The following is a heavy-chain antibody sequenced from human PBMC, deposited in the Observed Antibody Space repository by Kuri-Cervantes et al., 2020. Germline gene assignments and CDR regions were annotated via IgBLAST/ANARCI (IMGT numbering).Heavy chain of an antibody. CDR2: ISAYNGDT. D-gene: IGHD4-23*01. V-gene: IGHV1-18*01. CDR1: GGTFSSYA. J-gene: IGHJ4*02. Sequence: ASVKVSCKASGGTFSSYAISWVRQAPGQGLEWMGWISAYNGDTNYAQKLQGRVTMTTDTSTSTAYMELRSLRSDDTAVYYCARIWATVVTDYWGQGTLVTVSS. CDR3: ARIWATVVTDY.